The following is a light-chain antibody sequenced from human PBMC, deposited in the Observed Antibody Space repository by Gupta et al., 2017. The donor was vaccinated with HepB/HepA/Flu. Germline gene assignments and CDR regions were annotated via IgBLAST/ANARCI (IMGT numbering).Light chain of an antibody. Sequence: QSALTQPASVSGSPGQSITLSCTGTSSDVGSNNLVSWYQQHPGKAPKLMIYEVSKRPSGVSNRFSGSKSGNTASLTISGLQAEDEADYYCCSYEGSSTLWVFGGGTKLTVL. CDR3: CSYEGSSTLWV. CDR1: SSDVGSNNL. V-gene: IGLV2-23*02. J-gene: IGLJ3*02. CDR2: EVS.